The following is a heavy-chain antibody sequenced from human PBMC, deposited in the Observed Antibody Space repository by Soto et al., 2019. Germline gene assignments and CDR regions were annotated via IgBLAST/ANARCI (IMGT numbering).Heavy chain of an antibody. CDR2: SSNSGSFT. CDR3: AKGNPYYFDSSDYYGGYYHGMDV. V-gene: IGHV3-11*06. CDR1: GFTFSDHY. D-gene: IGHD3-22*01. Sequence: PGWSLSLSCAASGFTFSDHYMSWIRQAPGKGLEWIGYSSNSGSFTRYADSVKGRFSISRDNAKNSLYLQINSLRGEDTAIYYCAKGNPYYFDSSDYYGGYYHGMDVWSQVTTGNGS. J-gene: IGHJ6*02.